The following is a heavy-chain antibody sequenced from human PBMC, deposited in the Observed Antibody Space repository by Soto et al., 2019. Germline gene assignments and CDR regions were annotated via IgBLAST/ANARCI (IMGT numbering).Heavy chain of an antibody. Sequence: ASVKVSCKAPGFPFTSHSIHWVRQAPGQGLEWMGVIKPSSGSTSYAQKFQGRVTMTSDTSTNTVYMELSRLRSEDTAMYYCARDRDILTGFYDYGTDVWGQGTTVTVSS. J-gene: IGHJ6*02. D-gene: IGHD3-9*01. CDR1: GFPFTSHS. CDR2: IKPSSGST. CDR3: ARDRDILTGFYDYGTDV. V-gene: IGHV1-46*01.